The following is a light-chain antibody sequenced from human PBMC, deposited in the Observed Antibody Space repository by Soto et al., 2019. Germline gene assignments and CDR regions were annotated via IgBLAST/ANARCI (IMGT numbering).Light chain of an antibody. CDR2: GAS. CDR1: QSVGRN. V-gene: IGKV3-15*01. J-gene: IGKJ4*01. Sequence: EIVMTQSPATLSVSPGERATLSYRASQSVGRNLAWYQQKPGQAPRLLISGASTRATDIPARFSGSGSGTEFTLTISSLQSEDFAVYFCQQYNYWPPLTFGGGTKVEIK. CDR3: QQYNYWPPLT.